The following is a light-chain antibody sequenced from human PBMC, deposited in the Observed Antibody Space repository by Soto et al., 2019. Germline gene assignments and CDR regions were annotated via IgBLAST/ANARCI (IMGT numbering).Light chain of an antibody. J-gene: IGLJ2*01. V-gene: IGLV1-40*01. CDR2: GKD. CDR3: QCYDNSLGANVL. Sequence: QSVLTQPASVSGTPGQRVSISCTGSGSNIGGGYDVHWYLQLPGTAPKLLINGKDNRPSGVPDRYSVSRSGTSASLAITGHQAEDEDVYSCQCYDNSLGANVLFGGGTKLTVL. CDR1: GSNIGGGYD.